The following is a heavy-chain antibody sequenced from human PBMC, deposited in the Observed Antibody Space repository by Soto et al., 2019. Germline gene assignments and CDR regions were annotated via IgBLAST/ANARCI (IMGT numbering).Heavy chain of an antibody. CDR3: ARTVTGTSKFDP. D-gene: IGHD1-7*01. Sequence: PSETLSLTCAVYGGSFSGYYWSWIRQPPGKGLEWIGEIYHSGSTNYNPSLKSRVTISVDKSKNQFSLKLSSVTAADTAVYYCARTVTGTSKFDPWGQGTLVTVSS. V-gene: IGHV4-34*01. CDR2: IYHSGST. CDR1: GGSFSGYY. J-gene: IGHJ5*02.